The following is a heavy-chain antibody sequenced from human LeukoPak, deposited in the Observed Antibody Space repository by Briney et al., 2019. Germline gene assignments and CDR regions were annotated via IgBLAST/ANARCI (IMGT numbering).Heavy chain of an antibody. CDR3: AKVGVTDHFDY. D-gene: IGHD1-26*01. Sequence: GGSLRLSCAASGFSFSSYGMSWVRQAPGKGLEWVSYISDRSGTIYYADSLKGRFTISRDNSKSTLYLQMSSLRAEDTAVYYCAKVGVTDHFDYWGQGTVVTVSS. CDR1: GFSFSSYG. CDR2: ISDRSGTI. J-gene: IGHJ4*02. V-gene: IGHV3-48*01.